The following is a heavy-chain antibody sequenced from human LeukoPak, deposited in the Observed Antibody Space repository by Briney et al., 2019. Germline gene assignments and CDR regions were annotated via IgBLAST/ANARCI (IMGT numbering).Heavy chain of an antibody. CDR2: INPSGGST. Sequence: ASVKVSCKASGYTFTDYYIHWVRQAPGQGLEWMGIINPSGGSTSYAQKFQGRVTMTRDTSTSTVYMELSSLRSEDTAVYYCARDQKGETRYYDFWSGYSYIDYWGQGTLVTVSS. V-gene: IGHV1-46*01. J-gene: IGHJ4*02. CDR3: ARDQKGETRYYDFWSGYSYIDY. D-gene: IGHD3-3*01. CDR1: GYTFTDYY.